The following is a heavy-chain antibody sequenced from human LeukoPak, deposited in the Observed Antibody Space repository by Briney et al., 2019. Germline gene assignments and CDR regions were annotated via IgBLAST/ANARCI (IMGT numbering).Heavy chain of an antibody. Sequence: PSETLSLTCTVSGGSISSYYWSWIRQPPGKGLEWIGYIYTSGSTNYNPSLKGRVTISVDTSKNQFSLKLSSVTAADTAVYYRARGYCSGGSCYLDYWGQGTLVTVSS. J-gene: IGHJ4*02. CDR3: ARGYCSGGSCYLDY. CDR1: GGSISSYY. D-gene: IGHD2-15*01. CDR2: IYTSGST. V-gene: IGHV4-4*09.